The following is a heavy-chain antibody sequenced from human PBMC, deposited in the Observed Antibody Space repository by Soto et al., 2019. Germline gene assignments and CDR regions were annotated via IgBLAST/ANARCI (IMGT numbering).Heavy chain of an antibody. D-gene: IGHD2-2*01. V-gene: IGHV1-69*01. CDR2: IIPISGTA. CDR1: GGTFSSYA. J-gene: IGHJ6*02. CDR3: ARSQGSSTSLEIYYYYYYGMDV. Sequence: QVQLVQSGAEVKKPGSSLKVSCEASGGTFSSYAISWVRQAPGQGLEWMGGIIPISGTATYAQKFQGRVTSTADESTSTAYMELSSLRSEDTAVYYCARSQGSSTSLEIYYYYYYGMDVWGQGTTVTVSS.